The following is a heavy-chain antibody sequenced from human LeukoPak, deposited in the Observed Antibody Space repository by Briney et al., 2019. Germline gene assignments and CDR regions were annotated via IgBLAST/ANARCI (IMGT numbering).Heavy chain of an antibody. D-gene: IGHD1-14*01. CDR1: GGSISGHY. J-gene: IGHJ5*02. CDR3: ARQAQDGINNYFDP. CDR2: IYTSGST. Sequence: PSETLSLTCTVSGGSISGHYWSWIRQSPGRGLEWIGHIYTSGSTNYNPSLNSRVTISIDTSKNQFSLKVSSMTAADTAVYYCARQAQDGINNYFDPWGQGTLVTVSS. V-gene: IGHV4-4*09.